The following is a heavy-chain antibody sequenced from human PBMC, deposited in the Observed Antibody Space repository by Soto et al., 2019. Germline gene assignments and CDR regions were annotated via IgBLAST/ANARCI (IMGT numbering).Heavy chain of an antibody. Sequence: PSETLSLTCIVSGGSISSGDYYWSWIRQPPGKGLEWIGYIYYSGSTYYNPSLKSRVTISVDTSKNQFSLKLSSVTAADTAVYYCAGLYGNNFHFDYWGQGTLVTV. CDR3: AGLYGNNFHFDY. CDR2: IYYSGST. V-gene: IGHV4-30-4*01. D-gene: IGHD1-20*01. J-gene: IGHJ4*02. CDR1: GGSISSGDYY.